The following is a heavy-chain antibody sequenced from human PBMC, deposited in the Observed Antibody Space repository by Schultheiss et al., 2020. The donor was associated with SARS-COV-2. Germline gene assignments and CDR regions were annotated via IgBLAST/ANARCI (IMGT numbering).Heavy chain of an antibody. V-gene: IGHV2-5*08. CDR3: ARMAVVGVGATKDY. CDR1: GGSISSYYW. Sequence: TLSLTCTVSGGSISSYYWSWIRQPPGKGLEWLALIYWDDDKRYSPSLKSRLTITKDTSKNQVVLTMTNMDPVDTATYYCARMAVVGVGATKDYWGQGTLVTVSS. CDR2: IYWDDDK. J-gene: IGHJ4*02. D-gene: IGHD1-26*01.